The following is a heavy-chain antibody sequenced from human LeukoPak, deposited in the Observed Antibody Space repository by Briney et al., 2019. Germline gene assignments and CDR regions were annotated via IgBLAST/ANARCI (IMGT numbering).Heavy chain of an antibody. Sequence: GGSLRLSCVPSGLTFHDYAMHWVRQAPGKGLEWVSLISADGGSTFHADSVRGRFSISRDNSKNSLYLQMNSLRTEDTAMYYCAKESGKFDYWGQGTLVAVSS. CDR3: AKESGKFDY. V-gene: IGHV3-43*02. CDR1: GLTFHDYA. J-gene: IGHJ4*02. CDR2: ISADGGST.